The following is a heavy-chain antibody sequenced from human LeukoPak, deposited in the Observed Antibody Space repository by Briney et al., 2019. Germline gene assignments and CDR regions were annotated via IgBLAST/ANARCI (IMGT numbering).Heavy chain of an antibody. D-gene: IGHD6-6*01. CDR1: GYTFTSYG. J-gene: IGHJ4*02. Sequence: ASVKVSCKASGYTFTSYGISWVRQAPGQGLEWMGWISAYNGNTNYAQKLQGRVTMTTDTSTSTAYMELSSLKSEDTAVYYCARYSSSSSLDYWGQGTLVTVSS. CDR2: ISAYNGNT. V-gene: IGHV1-18*01. CDR3: ARYSSSSSLDY.